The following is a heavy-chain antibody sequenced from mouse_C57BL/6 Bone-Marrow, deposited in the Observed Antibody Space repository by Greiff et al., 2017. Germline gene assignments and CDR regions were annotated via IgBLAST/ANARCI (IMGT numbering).Heavy chain of an antibody. J-gene: IGHJ3*01. Sequence: EVKLMESGGDLVKPGGSLKLSCAASGFPFSSSGMSWVRQTPDKRLEWVATISSGGSYTYYPDSVKERFTISRDNAKNTLYLQMSSLKSEDTAMYYGATRPLVRRFAYWGQGTLVTVSA. CDR2: ISSGGSYT. CDR1: GFPFSSSG. CDR3: ATRPLVRRFAY. D-gene: IGHD2-10*02. V-gene: IGHV5-6*01.